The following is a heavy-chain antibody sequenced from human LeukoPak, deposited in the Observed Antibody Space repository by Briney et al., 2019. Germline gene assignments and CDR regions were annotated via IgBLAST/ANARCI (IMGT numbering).Heavy chain of an antibody. CDR1: GYSFTSYW. D-gene: IGHD2-15*01. V-gene: IGHV5-51*01. CDR3: ARPAYCSGGSCHRDY. J-gene: IGHJ4*02. Sequence: GESLKISCKGSGYSFTSYWIGWVRQMPGKGLEWRGIIYPGDSDTRYSPSFQGQVTISADKSISTAYLQWSSLRASDTAMYYCARPAYCSGGSCHRDYWGQGTLVTVSS. CDR2: IYPGDSDT.